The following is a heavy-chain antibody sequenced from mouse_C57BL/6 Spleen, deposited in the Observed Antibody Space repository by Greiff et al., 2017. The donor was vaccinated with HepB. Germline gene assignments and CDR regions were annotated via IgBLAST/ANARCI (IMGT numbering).Heavy chain of an antibody. V-gene: IGHV5-9*01. Sequence: EVMLVESGGGLVKPGGSLKLSCAASGFTFSSYTMSWVRQTPEKRLEWVATISGGVGNTYYPDSVKGRFTISRDNAKNTLYLQMSSLRSEDTALYYCARHGIYYYGSSYEREAMDYWGQGTSVTVSS. CDR1: GFTFSSYT. D-gene: IGHD1-1*01. CDR3: ARHGIYYYGSSYEREAMDY. CDR2: ISGGVGNT. J-gene: IGHJ4*01.